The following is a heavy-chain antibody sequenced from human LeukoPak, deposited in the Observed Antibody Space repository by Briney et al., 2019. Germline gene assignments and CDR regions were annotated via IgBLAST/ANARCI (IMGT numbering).Heavy chain of an antibody. CDR2: INPNSGGT. Sequence: GASVKVSCKASGYTFTGYYMHWVRQAPGQGLEWMGWINPNSGGTNYAQKFQGRVTMTRDTSISTAYMELSRLRSDDAAVYYCARSRPAAIGQDWFDPWGQGTLVTVSS. D-gene: IGHD2-2*01. CDR1: GYTFTGYY. V-gene: IGHV1-2*02. J-gene: IGHJ5*02. CDR3: ARSRPAAIGQDWFDP.